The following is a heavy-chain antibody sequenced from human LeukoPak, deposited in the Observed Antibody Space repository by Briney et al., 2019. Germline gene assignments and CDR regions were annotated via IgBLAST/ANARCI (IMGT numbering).Heavy chain of an antibody. CDR1: GRSISYYY. Sequence: SETLSLTCTVSGRSISYYYWRWIRQPAGKGLEWIGRIYYSGDTYYNRSLKSRLTLSVDTSSNQFSLKLASVTAADAAVYYCARESHYGGVYYEDYWGQGTLVTVSS. J-gene: IGHJ4*02. D-gene: IGHD5/OR15-5a*01. CDR3: ARESHYGGVYYEDY. CDR2: IYYSGDT. V-gene: IGHV4-4*07.